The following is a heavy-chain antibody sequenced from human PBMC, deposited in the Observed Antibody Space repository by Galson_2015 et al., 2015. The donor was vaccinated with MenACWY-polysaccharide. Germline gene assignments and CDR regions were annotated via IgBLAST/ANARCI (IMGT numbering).Heavy chain of an antibody. CDR2: ISYDGSNK. J-gene: IGHJ4*02. CDR1: GFTFSSYG. CDR3: AKDAAETYYYDSSGLLDY. D-gene: IGHD3-22*01. V-gene: IGHV3-30*18. Sequence: SLRLSCAASGFTFSSYGTHWVRQAPGKGLEWVAVISYDGSNKYYADSVKGRFTISRDNSKNTLYLQMNSLRAEDTAVYYCAKDAAETYYYDSSGLLDYWGQGTLVTVSS.